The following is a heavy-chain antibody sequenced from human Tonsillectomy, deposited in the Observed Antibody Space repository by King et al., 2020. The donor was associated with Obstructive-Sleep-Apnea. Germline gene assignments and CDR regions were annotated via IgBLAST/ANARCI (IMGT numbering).Heavy chain of an antibody. CDR3: TRDVTFDY. CDR1: GFTFSSYD. CDR2: IGTAGDT. Sequence: QLVQSGGGLVQPGGSLRLSCAASGFTFSSYDMHWVRHVTGKGLEWVSAIGTAGDTYYPGSVKGRFTISRENAKNSLYLHMNNLRAGDTAVYYCTRDVTFDYWGQGTLVTVSS. V-gene: IGHV3-13*01. J-gene: IGHJ4*02. D-gene: IGHD4-11*01.